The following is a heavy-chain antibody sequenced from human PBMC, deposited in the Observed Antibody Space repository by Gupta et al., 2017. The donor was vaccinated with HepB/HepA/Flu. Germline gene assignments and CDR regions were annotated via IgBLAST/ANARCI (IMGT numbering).Heavy chain of an antibody. CDR1: GFTFGSYA. CDR3: ARVLWEYDNLGSFDY. V-gene: IGHV3-30-3*01. Sequence: QVQLVESGGGVVQPGRSLRLSCAASGFTFGSYAMYWVRQAPGKGLEWVAVISYDGSNKYYADSVKGRFTISRDNSKNTLYLQMNSLRAEDTAVYYCARVLWEYDNLGSFDYWGQGTLVTVSS. D-gene: IGHD3-9*01. J-gene: IGHJ4*02. CDR2: ISYDGSNK.